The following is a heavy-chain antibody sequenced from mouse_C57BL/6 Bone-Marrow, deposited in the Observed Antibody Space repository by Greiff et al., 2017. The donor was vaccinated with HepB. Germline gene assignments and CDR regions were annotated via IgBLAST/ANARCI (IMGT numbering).Heavy chain of an antibody. CDR3: ARFITTVVPYAMDY. V-gene: IGHV5-2*01. CDR1: EYEFPSHD. D-gene: IGHD1-1*01. CDR2: INSDGGST. J-gene: IGHJ4*01. Sequence: DVMLVESGGGLVQPGESLKLSCESNEYEFPSHDMSWVRKTPEKRLELVAAINSDGGSTYYPDTMERRFIISRDNTKKTLYLQMSSLRSEDTALYYCARFITTVVPYAMDYWGQGTSVTVSS.